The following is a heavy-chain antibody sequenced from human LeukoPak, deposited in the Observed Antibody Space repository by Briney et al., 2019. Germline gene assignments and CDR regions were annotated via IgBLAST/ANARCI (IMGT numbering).Heavy chain of an antibody. CDR2: LSSGRSP. CDR3: ARQLGYCAAGTCYFDS. D-gene: IGHD2-8*02. Sequence: GGSLRLPCAASGFAISTYAMAWVRQAPGKGLEWISSLSSGRSPSYSDSLEGRLTMSSDNARNTLYLQMDNLRGEDTAMYYCARQLGYCAAGTCYFDSWGHGTQVTVSS. CDR1: GFAISTYA. V-gene: IGHV3-21*04. J-gene: IGHJ4*01.